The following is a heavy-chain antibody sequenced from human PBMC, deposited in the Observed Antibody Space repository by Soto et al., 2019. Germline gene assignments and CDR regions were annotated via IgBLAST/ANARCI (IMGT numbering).Heavy chain of an antibody. CDR2: IYYSGST. V-gene: IGHV4-30-4*01. J-gene: IGHJ5*02. Sequence: PSETLSLTCAVYGGSFSGYYWSWIRQPPGKGLEWIGYIYYSGSTYYNPSLKSRVTISVDTSKNQFSLKLSSVTAADTAVYYCATTYYDFWSGYLNWFDPWGQGTLVTVSS. D-gene: IGHD3-3*01. CDR1: GGSFSGYY. CDR3: ATTYYDFWSGYLNWFDP.